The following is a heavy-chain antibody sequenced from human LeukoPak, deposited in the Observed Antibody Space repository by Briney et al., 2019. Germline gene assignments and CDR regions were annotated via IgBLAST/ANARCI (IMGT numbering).Heavy chain of an antibody. D-gene: IGHD4-17*01. CDR3: ARRTDYGDYQTEAFDI. J-gene: IGHJ3*02. CDR1: GYSFTNYW. Sequence: LGESLKISCKGSGYSFTNYWIGWVRQMPGKGLELMGIIYPGDSDTRYSPSFQGQVTISADKSLSIAYLQWSSLKASDTAMYYCARRTDYGDYQTEAFDIWGQGTMVTVSS. V-gene: IGHV5-51*01. CDR2: IYPGDSDT.